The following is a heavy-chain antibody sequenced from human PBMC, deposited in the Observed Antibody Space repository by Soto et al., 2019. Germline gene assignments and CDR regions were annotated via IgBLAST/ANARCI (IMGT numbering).Heavy chain of an antibody. CDR3: AKGGSAALISAAGTGNWFDP. V-gene: IGHV3-9*01. CDR1: GFTFDDYA. J-gene: IGHJ5*02. D-gene: IGHD6-13*01. Sequence: EVHLVESGGGLVQPGRSLKLSCVASGFTFDDYAMYWVRQAPGKGPERVSGISWSGTNIAYADSVKGRFTISRDNAKKNLYLQMNSLRADDTALYYCAKGGSAALISAAGTGNWFDPWGQGSLGTVSS. CDR2: ISWSGTNI.